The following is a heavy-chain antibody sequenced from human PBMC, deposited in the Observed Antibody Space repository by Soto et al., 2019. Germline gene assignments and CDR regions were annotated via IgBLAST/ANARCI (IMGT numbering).Heavy chain of an antibody. J-gene: IGHJ4*02. CDR2: IKPHGGNT. CDR1: GYSLTNYY. Sequence: PVKVACKAPGYSLTNYYMQWVRLAPGQGLEWMGLIKPHGGNTIYAQNFQGRDTMTRDTSASTVDMELSSLRSDDTAVYCCAGGSGYENLEFWDEGTLVTVSS. V-gene: IGHV1-46*01. D-gene: IGHD5-12*01. CDR3: AGGSGYENLEF.